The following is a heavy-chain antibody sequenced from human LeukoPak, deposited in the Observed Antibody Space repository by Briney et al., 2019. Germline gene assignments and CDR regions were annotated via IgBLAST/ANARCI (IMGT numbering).Heavy chain of an antibody. J-gene: IGHJ4*02. Sequence: SETLSLTCTVSGGSISSYYWSWIRQPPGKGLEWIGYIYYSGSTNYNPSLKSRVTISVDTSKNQFSLKLSSVTAADMAVYYCARAVAATHFDYWGQGTLVTVSS. CDR1: GGSISSYY. V-gene: IGHV4-59*01. CDR2: IYYSGST. D-gene: IGHD6-19*01. CDR3: ARAVAATHFDY.